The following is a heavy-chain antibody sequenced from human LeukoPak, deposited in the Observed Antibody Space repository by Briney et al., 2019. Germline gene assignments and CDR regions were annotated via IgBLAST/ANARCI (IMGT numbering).Heavy chain of an antibody. Sequence: PGGSLRLSCAASGFTFSSYSMNWVRQAPGKGLEWVSSISSSSSYIYYADSVKGRFTISRDNAKNSLYLQMNSLRAEDTAVYYCARDRNVYYYDSSGYYFGPFDYWGQGTLVTVSS. V-gene: IGHV3-21*01. CDR2: ISSSSSYI. D-gene: IGHD3-22*01. CDR1: GFTFSSYS. CDR3: ARDRNVYYYDSSGYYFGPFDY. J-gene: IGHJ4*02.